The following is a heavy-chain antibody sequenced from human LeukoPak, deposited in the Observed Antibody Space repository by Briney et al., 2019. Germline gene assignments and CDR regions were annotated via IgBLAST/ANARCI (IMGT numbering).Heavy chain of an antibody. CDR2: LYSGGDT. D-gene: IGHD4/OR15-4a*01. J-gene: IGHJ6*02. CDR3: ARDDPRGALYGMDV. V-gene: IGHV3-53*01. Sequence: GGSLRLSCAASGFAVSSNYMNWVRQAPGKGLEWVSVLYSGGDTYYPDSVRGRFTISRDGSKNTLYLQMNSLRAEDTAVYYCARDDPRGALYGMDVWGHGTTVTISS. CDR1: GFAVSSNY.